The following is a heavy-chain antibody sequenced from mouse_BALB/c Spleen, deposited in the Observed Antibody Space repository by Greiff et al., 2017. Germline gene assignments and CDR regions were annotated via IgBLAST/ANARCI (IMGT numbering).Heavy chain of an antibody. J-gene: IGHJ4*01. Sequence: EVQRVESGGGLVQPGGSLKLSCAASGFTFSSYGMSWVRQTPDKRLELVATINSNGGSTYYPDSVKGRFTISRDNAKNTLYLQMSSLKSEDTAMYYCAREFTPNYYGSSHAMDYWGQGTSVTVSS. CDR1: GFTFSSYG. V-gene: IGHV5-6-3*01. CDR3: AREFTPNYYGSSHAMDY. D-gene: IGHD1-1*01. CDR2: INSNGGST.